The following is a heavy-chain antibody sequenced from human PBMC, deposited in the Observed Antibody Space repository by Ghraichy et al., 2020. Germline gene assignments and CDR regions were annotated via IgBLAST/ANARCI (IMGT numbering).Heavy chain of an antibody. J-gene: IGHJ4*02. Sequence: SETLSLTCAVYGGSFSGYYWSWIRQPPGKGLEWIGEINHSGSTNYNPSLKSRVTISVDTSKNQFSLKLSSVTAADTAVYYCARLSWSFDYWGQGTLVTVSS. CDR1: GGSFSGYY. V-gene: IGHV4-34*01. CDR2: INHSGST. D-gene: IGHD6-13*01. CDR3: ARLSWSFDY.